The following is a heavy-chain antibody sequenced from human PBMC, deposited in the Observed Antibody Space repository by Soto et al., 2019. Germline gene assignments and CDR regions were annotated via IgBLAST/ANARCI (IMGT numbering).Heavy chain of an antibody. J-gene: IGHJ4*02. V-gene: IGHV1-69*13. CDR1: GGTFSSYA. Sequence: RASVKVSCKASGGTFSSYAISWVRQAPGQGLEWMGGIIPIFGTANCAQKFQGRVTITADESTSTAYMELSSLRSEDTAVYYCAVRPPYYDSSGYYGPLVYWGQGTLVTVSS. CDR2: IIPIFGTA. D-gene: IGHD3-22*01. CDR3: AVRPPYYDSSGYYGPLVY.